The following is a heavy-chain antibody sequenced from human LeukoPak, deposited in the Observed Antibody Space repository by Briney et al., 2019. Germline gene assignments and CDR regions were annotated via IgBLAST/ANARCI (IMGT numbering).Heavy chain of an antibody. Sequence: GGSLRLTCAASGFTFSSYAMSWVRQAPGKGLEWVSAISGSGGSTYYAGSVKGRFTISRDNSKNTLYLQMNSLRAEDTAVYYCAKDQRVTAIVPFYFDYWGQGTLVTVST. V-gene: IGHV3-23*01. D-gene: IGHD5-18*01. CDR1: GFTFSSYA. CDR3: AKDQRVTAIVPFYFDY. J-gene: IGHJ4*02. CDR2: ISGSGGST.